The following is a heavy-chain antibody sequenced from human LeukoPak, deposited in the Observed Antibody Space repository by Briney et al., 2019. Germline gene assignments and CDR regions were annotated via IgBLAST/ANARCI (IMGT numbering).Heavy chain of an antibody. D-gene: IGHD2-15*01. CDR2: IYSGGST. CDR1: GFTVSSNH. CDR3: ARTVGAGTEYYYYGMDV. Sequence: GGSLRLSCAASGFTVSSNHMSWVRQAPGKGLEWVSVIYSGGSTYYADSVKGRFTISRDNSKNTLYLQMNSLRAEDTAVYYCARTVGAGTEYYYYGMDVWGQGTTVTVSS. V-gene: IGHV3-53*01. J-gene: IGHJ6*02.